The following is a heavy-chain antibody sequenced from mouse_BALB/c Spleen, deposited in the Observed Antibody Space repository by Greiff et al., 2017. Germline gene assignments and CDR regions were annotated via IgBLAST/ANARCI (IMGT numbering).Heavy chain of an antibody. CDR2: IWGGGST. J-gene: IGHJ4*01. CDR1: GFSLTDYG. Sequence: VKLMESGPGLVAPSQSLSITCTVSGFSLTDYGVSWIRQPPGKGLEWLGVIWGGGSTYYNSALKSRLSISKDNSKSQVFLKMNSLQTDDTAMYYCAKHISSTMITTKYAMDDWGQGNSGTVAS. D-gene: IGHD2-4*01. CDR3: AKHISSTMITTKYAMDD. V-gene: IGHV2-6-5*01.